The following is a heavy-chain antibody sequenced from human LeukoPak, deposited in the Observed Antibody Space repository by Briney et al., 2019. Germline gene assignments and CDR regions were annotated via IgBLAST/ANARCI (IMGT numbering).Heavy chain of an antibody. CDR1: GGSISSGGYY. J-gene: IGHJ4*02. Sequence: SETLSPTCTVSGGSISSGGYYWSWIRQHPGKGLEWTGYIYYSGSTYYNPSLKSRVTISVDTSKNQFSLKLSSVTAADTAVYYCAQSYNWNYYYWGQGTLVTVSS. V-gene: IGHV4-31*03. D-gene: IGHD1-1*01. CDR3: AQSYNWNYYY. CDR2: IYYSGST.